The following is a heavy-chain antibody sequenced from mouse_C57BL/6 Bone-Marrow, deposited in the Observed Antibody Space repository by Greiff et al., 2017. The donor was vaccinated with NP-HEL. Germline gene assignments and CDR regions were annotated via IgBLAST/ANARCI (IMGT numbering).Heavy chain of an antibody. CDR1: GYTFTDYN. J-gene: IGHJ2*01. CDR3: ARGGPDYFDY. V-gene: IGHV1-22*01. CDR2: INPNNGGT. Sequence: VQLKESGPELVKPGASVKMSCKASGYTFTDYNMHWVKQSHGKSLEWIGYINPNNGGTSYNQKFKGKATLTVNKSSSTAYMELRSLTSEDSAVYYCARGGPDYFDYWGQGTTLTVSS.